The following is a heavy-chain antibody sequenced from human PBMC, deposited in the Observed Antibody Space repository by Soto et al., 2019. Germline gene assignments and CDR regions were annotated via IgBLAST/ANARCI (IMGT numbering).Heavy chain of an antibody. J-gene: IGHJ5*02. D-gene: IGHD6-19*01. CDR2: IIPIFLAT. Sequence: SVKVSCKASGGTFSTHGLSWVRQAPGQGLEWMGGIIPIFLATFYAQKFQGRVTFTADESTGTAYMELRNLTSDDTAMYYCARVEQWLVSWWLDPWGQGTMVTVYS. V-gene: IGHV1-69*13. CDR1: GGTFSTHG. CDR3: ARVEQWLVSWWLDP.